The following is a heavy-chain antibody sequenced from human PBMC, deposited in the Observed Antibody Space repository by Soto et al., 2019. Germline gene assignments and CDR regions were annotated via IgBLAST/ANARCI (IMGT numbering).Heavy chain of an antibody. D-gene: IGHD3-22*01. Sequence: ASVKVSCKASGYTFTSYAMHWVRQAPGQRLEWMGWINAGNGNTKYSQKFQGRVTITRDTSASTAYMELSSLRSDDTAVYYCARGPIVLMGCHYDSSGYYFDYWGQGTLVTVS. CDR3: ARGPIVLMGCHYDSSGYYFDY. CDR1: GYTFTSYA. V-gene: IGHV1-3*01. J-gene: IGHJ4*02. CDR2: INAGNGNT.